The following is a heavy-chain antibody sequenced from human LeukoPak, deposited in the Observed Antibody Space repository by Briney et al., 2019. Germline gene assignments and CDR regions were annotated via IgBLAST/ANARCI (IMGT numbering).Heavy chain of an antibody. Sequence: GGSLRLSRAASGFTFRSYGMHWVRQAPGKGLEWVAFIRYDGNSNYYADSVKGRFTISRDNSRSTLYLQMNSLRAEDTAVYYCAKEEVISGNHGVYFDYWGQGTLVTVSS. CDR2: IRYDGNSN. V-gene: IGHV3-30*02. CDR1: GFTFRSYG. CDR3: AKEEVISGNHGVYFDY. J-gene: IGHJ4*02. D-gene: IGHD3-22*01.